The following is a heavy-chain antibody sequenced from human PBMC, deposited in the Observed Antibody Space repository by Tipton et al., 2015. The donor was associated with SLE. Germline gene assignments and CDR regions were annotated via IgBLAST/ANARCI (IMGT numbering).Heavy chain of an antibody. CDR2: IYYSGST. Sequence: TLSLTCTVSGGSISSYYWSWIRQPPGKGLEWIGYIYYSGSTNYNPSLKSRVTISVDTSKNQFSLKLSSVTAADTAVYYCARNPGIAVAGGAFDIWGQGTMVTVSS. CDR3: ARNPGIAVAGGAFDI. CDR1: GGSISSYY. V-gene: IGHV4-59*01. D-gene: IGHD6-19*01. J-gene: IGHJ3*02.